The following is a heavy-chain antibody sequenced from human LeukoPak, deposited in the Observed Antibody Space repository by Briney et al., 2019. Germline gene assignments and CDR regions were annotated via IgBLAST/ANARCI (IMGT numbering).Heavy chain of an antibody. Sequence: ASVKVSCKASGYTFTGYYMHWVRQAPGQGLEWMGRINPNSGGTNYAQKFQGRVTMTRDTSISTAYMELSRLRSDDTAVYYCASGRLPTLYYYDCSGYYDYWGQGTLVTVSS. V-gene: IGHV1-2*06. CDR3: ASGRLPTLYYYDCSGYYDY. J-gene: IGHJ4*02. D-gene: IGHD3-22*01. CDR2: INPNSGGT. CDR1: GYTFTGYY.